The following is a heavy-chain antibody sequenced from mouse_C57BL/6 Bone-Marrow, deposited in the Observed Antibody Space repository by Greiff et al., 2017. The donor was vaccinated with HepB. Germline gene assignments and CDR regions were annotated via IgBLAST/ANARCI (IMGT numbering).Heavy chain of an antibody. J-gene: IGHJ2*01. D-gene: IGHD2-4*01. CDR3: ARGVYYDYSYYFDY. CDR2: ISDGGSYT. Sequence: EVQLVESGGGLVKPGGSLKLSCAASGFTFSSYAMSWVRQTPEKRLEWVATISDGGSYTYYPDNVKGRFTISRDNAKNNLYLQMSHLKSEDTAMYYCARGVYYDYSYYFDYWGQGTTLTVSS. V-gene: IGHV5-4*01. CDR1: GFTFSSYA.